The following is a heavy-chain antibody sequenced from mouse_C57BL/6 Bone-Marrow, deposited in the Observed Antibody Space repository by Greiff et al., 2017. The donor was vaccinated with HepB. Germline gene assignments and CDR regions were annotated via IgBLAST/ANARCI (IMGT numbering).Heavy chain of an antibody. CDR1: GYTFTSYW. Sequence: QVHVKQPGAELVMPGASVKLSCKASGYTFTSYWMHWVKQRPGQGLEWIGEIDPSDSYTNYNQKFKGKSTLTVDKSSSTAYMQLSSLTSEDSAVYYCAADYDLYAMDYWGQGTSVTVSS. CDR2: IDPSDSYT. CDR3: AADYDLYAMDY. J-gene: IGHJ4*01. D-gene: IGHD2-4*01. V-gene: IGHV1-69*01.